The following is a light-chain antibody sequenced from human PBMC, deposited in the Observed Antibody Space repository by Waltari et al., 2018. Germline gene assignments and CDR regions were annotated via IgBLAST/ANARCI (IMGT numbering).Light chain of an antibody. CDR2: DAS. J-gene: IGKJ4*01. V-gene: IGKV3D-11*02. CDR1: QSVSSY. Sequence: IVLTQSPATLSLSPGERATLSCRASQSVSSYLAWYQQKPGQAPRLLIYDASNRATGIPARFSGSGRGTDFTLTISSLEPEDFAVYYCQQRSNCPLTFGGGTKVEIK. CDR3: QQRSNCPLT.